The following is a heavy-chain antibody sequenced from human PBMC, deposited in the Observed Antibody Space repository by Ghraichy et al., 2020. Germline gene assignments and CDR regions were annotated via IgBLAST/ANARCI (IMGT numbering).Heavy chain of an antibody. D-gene: IGHD3-16*01. CDR2: ISAYNGNT. Sequence: GSISAYNGNTNYAQKLQGRVTMTTDTSTSTAYMELRSLRSDDTAVYFCARGNFCGPGGIGYWGQGTLVTVSS. V-gene: IGHV1-18*01. CDR3: ARGNFCGPGGIGY. J-gene: IGHJ4*02.